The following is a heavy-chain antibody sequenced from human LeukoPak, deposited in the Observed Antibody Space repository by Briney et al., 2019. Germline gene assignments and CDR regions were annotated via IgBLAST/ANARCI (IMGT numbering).Heavy chain of an antibody. J-gene: IGHJ4*02. CDR3: ARGDDYKSTLFDY. D-gene: IGHD5-12*01. V-gene: IGHV4-59*01. CDR1: GASISRYF. Sequence: NASETLSLTCTVSGASISRYFWNWIRQPPGKELEWIGYISSGGSTNYNPPLKSRVTISIDTSKNQFSLKLTSATAADTAVYYCARGDDYKSTLFDYWGQGTLVTVSS. CDR2: ISSGGST.